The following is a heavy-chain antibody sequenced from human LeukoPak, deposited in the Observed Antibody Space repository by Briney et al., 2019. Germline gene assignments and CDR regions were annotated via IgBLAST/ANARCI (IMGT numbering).Heavy chain of an antibody. CDR3: ASLLWFGELERRENWFDP. V-gene: IGHV4-4*02. J-gene: IGHJ5*02. CDR2: IYHSGST. Sequence: SGTLSLTCAVSGGSISSSNWWSWVRQPPGEGLEWIGEIYHSGSTNYNPSLKSRVTISVDKSKNQFSLKLSSVTAADTAVYYCASLLWFGELERRENWFDPWGQGTLVTVSS. CDR1: GGSISSSNW. D-gene: IGHD3-10*01.